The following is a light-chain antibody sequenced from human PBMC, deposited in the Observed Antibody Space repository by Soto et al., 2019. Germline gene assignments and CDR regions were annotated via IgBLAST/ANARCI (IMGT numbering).Light chain of an antibody. CDR2: DVS. V-gene: IGLV2-14*01. CDR1: SNDIGGYKY. Sequence: QSALTQPASVSGSPGQSITISCTGTSNDIGGYKYVSWYQHHPGKAPKLIIYDVSRRPSGVSNRFSGSKSGNTASLTISGLQAEDEAHYYCSSYTNTITFGVFGTGTKLTVL. J-gene: IGLJ1*01. CDR3: SSYTNTITFGV.